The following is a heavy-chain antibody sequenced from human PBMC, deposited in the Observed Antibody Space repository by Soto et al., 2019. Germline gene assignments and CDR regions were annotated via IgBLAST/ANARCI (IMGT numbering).Heavy chain of an antibody. Sequence: ASVKVSCKASGYTFTSYGISWVRQAPGQGLEWMGWISAYNGNTNYAQKLQGRVTMTTDTSTSTAYMELRSLRSDDTAVYYCASRNVGNIAASHASWGHATTVTVSX. CDR3: ASRNVGNIAASHAS. V-gene: IGHV1-18*04. J-gene: IGHJ5*01. CDR2: ISAYNGNT. CDR1: GYTFTSYG. D-gene: IGHD6-6*01.